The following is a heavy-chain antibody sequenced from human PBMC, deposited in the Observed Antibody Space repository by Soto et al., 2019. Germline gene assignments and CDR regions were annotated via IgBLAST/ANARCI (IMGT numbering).Heavy chain of an antibody. J-gene: IGHJ6*03. V-gene: IGHV3-66*01. CDR3: ARDLNWLGGHQWLVPMERYYYYMDV. D-gene: IGHD6-19*01. CDR2: IYSGGST. Sequence: PGGSLRLSCAASGFTFSSYAMSWVRQAPGKGLEWVSVIYSGGSTYYADSVKGRFTISRDNSKNTLYLQMNSLRAEDTAVYYCARDLNWLGGHQWLVPMERYYYYMDVWGKGTTVTVSS. CDR1: GFTFSSYA.